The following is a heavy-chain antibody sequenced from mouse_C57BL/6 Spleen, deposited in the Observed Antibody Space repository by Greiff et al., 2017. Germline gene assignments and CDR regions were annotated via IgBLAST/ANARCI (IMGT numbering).Heavy chain of an antibody. CDR2: ISDGGSYT. J-gene: IGHJ2*01. D-gene: IGHD4-1*01. V-gene: IGHV5-4*01. CDR3: ARSELGRYFDY. Sequence: EVQLQESGGGLVKPGGSLKLSCAASGFTFSSYAMSWVRQTPEKRLEWVATISDGGSYTYYPDNVKGRFTISRDNAKNNLYLQMSHLKSEDTAMYYCARSELGRYFDYWGQGTTLTVSS. CDR1: GFTFSSYA.